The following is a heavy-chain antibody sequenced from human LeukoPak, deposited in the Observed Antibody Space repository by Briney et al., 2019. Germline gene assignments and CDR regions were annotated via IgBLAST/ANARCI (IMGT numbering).Heavy chain of an antibody. V-gene: IGHV1-2*02. J-gene: IGHJ4*02. Sequence: ASVKVSCKASGYTFTGYYMHWVRQAPGQGLEWMGWINPNSGGTNYAQKFQGRVTMTRDTSISTAYMELSRLRSDDTAVYYCARVEYYGSGCLDYWGQGTLVTVSS. D-gene: IGHD3-10*01. CDR3: ARVEYYGSGCLDY. CDR1: GYTFTGYY. CDR2: INPNSGGT.